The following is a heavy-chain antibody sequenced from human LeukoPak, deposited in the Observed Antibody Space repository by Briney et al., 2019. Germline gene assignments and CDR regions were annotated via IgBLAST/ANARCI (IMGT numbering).Heavy chain of an antibody. CDR3: AGVFSGRRPFEL. CDR1: GGSINDYH. V-gene: IGHV4-59*03. Sequence: SETLSLTCTVSGGSINDYHWNWLRQPPGKGLEGIGFIYYRGTTNNNPSLKSRVTTSIDTSKKQFSLNLSSVTAADTAIYYCAGVFSGRRPFELWGQGILVTVSS. CDR2: IYYRGTT. J-gene: IGHJ4*02. D-gene: IGHD3-10*01.